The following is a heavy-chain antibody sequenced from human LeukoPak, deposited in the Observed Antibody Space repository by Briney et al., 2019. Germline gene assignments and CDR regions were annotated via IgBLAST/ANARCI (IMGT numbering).Heavy chain of an antibody. CDR3: ARRSYSFDAFDI. CDR2: IKEDGSEK. CDR1: GFMFNSYW. J-gene: IGHJ3*02. V-gene: IGHV3-7*01. Sequence: GGSLRLSCVTSGFMFNSYWMSWVRQAPGKGLEWVASIKEDGSEKYYVDSVKGRFTISRDNARNSLYLQMNSLRAEDTAIYYCARRSYSFDAFDIWGQGTMVTVSS. D-gene: IGHD3-10*01.